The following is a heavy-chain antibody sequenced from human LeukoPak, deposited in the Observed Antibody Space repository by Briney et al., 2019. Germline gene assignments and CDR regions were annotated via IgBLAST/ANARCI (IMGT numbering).Heavy chain of an antibody. CDR2: IIPIFGTA. D-gene: IGHD5-18*01. V-gene: IGHV1-69*13. CDR3: ARDPVGYSYGRFDY. Sequence: SVKVSCKASGGTFSSYAISWVRQAPGQGLEWMGGIIPIFGTANYAQKFQGRVTITADESTSTAYMELSSLRSEDTAVYYCARDPVGYSYGRFDYWGQGTLVAVSS. CDR1: GGTFSSYA. J-gene: IGHJ4*02.